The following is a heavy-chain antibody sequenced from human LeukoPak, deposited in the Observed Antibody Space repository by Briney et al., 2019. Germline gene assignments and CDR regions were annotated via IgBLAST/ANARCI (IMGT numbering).Heavy chain of an antibody. CDR3: AKDDCYYYYMDV. CDR1: GFTLNNYG. CDR2: IWFDGSYK. J-gene: IGHJ6*03. V-gene: IGHV3-33*06. Sequence: GGSLRLSCAASGFTLNNYGMHWVRQAPDKGLEWVAVIWFDGSYKYYADSVKGRFTISRDTSRNTLYLQMNSLRAEDTAVYYCAKDDCYYYYMDVWGKGTTVTVSS.